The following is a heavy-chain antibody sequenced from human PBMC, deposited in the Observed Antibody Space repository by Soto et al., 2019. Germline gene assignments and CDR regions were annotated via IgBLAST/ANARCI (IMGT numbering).Heavy chain of an antibody. CDR2: IFYTGTT. Sequence: SETLSLTCSVSGGSINYNSYHWGWILQPPGQGLEWIGSIFYTGTTFYNPSLESRVTMSVDTSKNSFSLHLTSVTAADTAVYFCARLVVVAPVDNVWGQGTLVTVSS. J-gene: IGHJ1*01. CDR3: ARLVVVAPVDNV. V-gene: IGHV4-39*02. CDR1: GGSINYNSYH. D-gene: IGHD5-12*01.